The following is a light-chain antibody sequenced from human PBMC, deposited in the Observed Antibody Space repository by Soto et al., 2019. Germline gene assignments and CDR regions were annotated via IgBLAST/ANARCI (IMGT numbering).Light chain of an antibody. CDR2: SAS. J-gene: IGKJ2*01. Sequence: DIQMTQSPSSLSASVGDRVTITCRASQTISNYLNWYQQKPGKAPKLLIFSASNLRNGVPSRFSGSGSATYFTLNISSLQPEDFATYYCQQTYSSLMYTFGQGTKLEIK. CDR3: QQTYSSLMYT. CDR1: QTISNY. V-gene: IGKV1-39*01.